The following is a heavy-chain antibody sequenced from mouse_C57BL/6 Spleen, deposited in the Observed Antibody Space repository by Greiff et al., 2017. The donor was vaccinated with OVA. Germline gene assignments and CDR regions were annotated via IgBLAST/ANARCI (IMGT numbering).Heavy chain of an antibody. J-gene: IGHJ2*01. CDR1: GFPFTSGYY. CDR3: AGDNYGNYYFDY. D-gene: IGHD2-1*01. Sequence: VQLQESGPGLVKPSQSLFLTCSITGFPFTSGYYWIWIRQSPGKPLEWMGYITHSGETFYNPSLQSPISITRETSKNQFFLQLNSVTTEDTAMYYCAGDNYGNYYFDYWGQGTTLTVSS. CDR2: ITHSGET. V-gene: IGHV12-3*01.